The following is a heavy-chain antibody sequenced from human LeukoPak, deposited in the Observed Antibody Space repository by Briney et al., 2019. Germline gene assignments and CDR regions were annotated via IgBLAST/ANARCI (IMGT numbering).Heavy chain of an antibody. Sequence: PGGSLRLSCAASRFTFSSYFMTWVRQAPGKGLEWVSSISGSGGSTYYADSVKGRFTISRDNSKNTLYLQMNSLRAEDTAIYYCAEEVGNTYPTFDYWGQGTLVTVSS. CDR2: ISGSGGST. CDR3: AEEVGNTYPTFDY. D-gene: IGHD1-26*01. J-gene: IGHJ4*02. V-gene: IGHV3-23*01. CDR1: RFTFSSYF.